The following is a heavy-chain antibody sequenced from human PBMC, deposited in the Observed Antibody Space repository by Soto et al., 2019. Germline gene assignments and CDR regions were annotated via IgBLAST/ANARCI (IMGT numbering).Heavy chain of an antibody. CDR1: GFTFSSYS. J-gene: IGHJ4*02. V-gene: IGHV3-48*02. CDR3: ARGGPSSVDIVVVVAATPFDY. CDR2: ISSSSSTI. D-gene: IGHD2-15*01. Sequence: EVQLVESGGGLVQPGGSLRLSCAASGFTFSSYSMNWVRQAPGKGLEWVSYISSSSSTIYYADSVKGRFTISRDNAKNSLYLQMNSLRDDDTAVYYCARGGPSSVDIVVVVAATPFDYWGQGTLVTVSS.